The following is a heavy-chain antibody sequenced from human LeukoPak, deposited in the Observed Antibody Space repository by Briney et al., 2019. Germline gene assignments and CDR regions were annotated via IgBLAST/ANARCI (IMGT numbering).Heavy chain of an antibody. V-gene: IGHV1-2*02. CDR2: INPNSGGT. CDR1: GYSFTGYW. CDR3: ARGVAAGGRRLAP. Sequence: GASVKVSCKTSGYSFTGYWIHWVRQAPGQGFEWLGWINPNSGGTNYAQKFQDSVSMTRDTSINTVYMELSSLRLDDTAVYYCARGVAAGGRRLAPWGQGTLITVSS. J-gene: IGHJ5*02. D-gene: IGHD2-15*01.